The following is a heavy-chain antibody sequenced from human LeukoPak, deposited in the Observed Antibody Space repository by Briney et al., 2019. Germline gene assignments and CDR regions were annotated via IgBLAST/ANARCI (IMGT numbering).Heavy chain of an antibody. J-gene: IGHJ3*02. Sequence: ASLTVSCKASGYTLTHFYIHWVRQAPGQGLEWLGGIDPNNGDTDYAQKFQGRVTMTRDTSMDTAYMQVTGLRYDDTAVYYCAANVETGRGDFDIWGQGTLVTVSS. D-gene: IGHD1-14*01. CDR3: AANVETGRGDFDI. V-gene: IGHV1-2*02. CDR1: GYTLTHFY. CDR2: IDPNNGDT.